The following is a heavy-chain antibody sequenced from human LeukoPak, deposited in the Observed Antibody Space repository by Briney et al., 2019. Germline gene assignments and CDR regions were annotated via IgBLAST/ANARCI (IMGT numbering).Heavy chain of an antibody. D-gene: IGHD1-26*01. J-gene: IGHJ6*03. CDR1: GGSINGGNYY. CDR2: ISPSGST. V-gene: IGHV4-61*02. Sequence: PSETLSLTCTVSGGSINGGNYYWTWIRQPAGKGLEWIGRISPSGSTNYNPSLTSRVTISVDTSKNQFSLKLNSVTAADSAVYYCARDRGRQSGSNLESYYFYYMDVWGKGTTVTVSS. CDR3: ARDRGRQSGSNLESYYFYYMDV.